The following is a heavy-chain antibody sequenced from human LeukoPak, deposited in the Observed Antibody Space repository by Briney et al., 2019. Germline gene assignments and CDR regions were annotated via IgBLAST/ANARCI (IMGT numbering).Heavy chain of an antibody. Sequence: GGSLRLSCAASGFTFSSYGMPWVRQAPGKGLEWVAVISYDGSNKYYADSVKGRFTISRDNSKNTLYLQMNSLRAEDTAVYYCAKDTRYYDFWSGYSYYFDYWGQGTLVTVSS. J-gene: IGHJ4*02. D-gene: IGHD3-3*01. CDR2: ISYDGSNK. V-gene: IGHV3-30*18. CDR3: AKDTRYYDFWSGYSYYFDY. CDR1: GFTFSSYG.